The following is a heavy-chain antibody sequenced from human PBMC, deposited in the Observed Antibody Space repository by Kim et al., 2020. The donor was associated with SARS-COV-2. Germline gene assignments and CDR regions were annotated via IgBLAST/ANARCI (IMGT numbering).Heavy chain of an antibody. CDR2: ISYDGSNK. V-gene: IGHV3-30*18. CDR3: AKAIVPAGPTPFDY. Sequence: GGSLRLSCAASGFTFSSYGMHWVRQAPGKGLEWVAVISYDGSNKYYADSVKGRFTISRDNSKNTLYLQMNSLRAEDTAVYYCAKAIVPAGPTPFDYWGQGTLVTVSS. CDR1: GFTFSSYG. D-gene: IGHD2-2*01. J-gene: IGHJ4*02.